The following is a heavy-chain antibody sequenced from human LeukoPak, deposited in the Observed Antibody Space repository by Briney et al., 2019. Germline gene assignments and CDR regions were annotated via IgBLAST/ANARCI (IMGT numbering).Heavy chain of an antibody. V-gene: IGHV4-39*01. CDR2: IYYSGST. Sequence: SETLSLTCTVSGGSISSSSYYWGWIRQPPGKGLEWIGSIYYSGSTYYNPSLKSRVTISVAPSKNQFSLKLSAVAAADTAVYCCASRLVVSRKDAFDIWGQGTMVTVSS. J-gene: IGHJ3*02. CDR3: ASRLVVSRKDAFDI. CDR1: GGSISSSSYY. D-gene: IGHD3-22*01.